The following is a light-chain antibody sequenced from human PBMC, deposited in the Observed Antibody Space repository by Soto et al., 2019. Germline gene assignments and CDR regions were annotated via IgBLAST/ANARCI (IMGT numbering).Light chain of an antibody. CDR1: QTISRW. J-gene: IGKJ1*01. V-gene: IGKV1-5*01. CDR2: DAS. Sequence: DVQLTQSPSTLSASPGDRVSITCRASQTISRWLAWYQQKPGKAPKLLIYDASSLESGVPSRFSGSGSGTEFTLTISSLQSDDFATYYCQQYTTYWTFGQGTKVDIK. CDR3: QQYTTYWT.